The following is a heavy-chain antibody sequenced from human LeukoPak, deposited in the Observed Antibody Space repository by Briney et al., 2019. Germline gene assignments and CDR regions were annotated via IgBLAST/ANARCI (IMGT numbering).Heavy chain of an antibody. D-gene: IGHD2-15*01. CDR2: ISSSSSYI. CDR3: ARDRTLGYCSGGSCSDMDV. Sequence: GGSLRLSCAASGFIFSSYEMNWVRQAPGKGLEWVSSISSSSSYIYYADSVKGRFTISRDNAKNSLYLQMNSLRAEDTAVYYCARDRTLGYCSGGSCSDMDVWGKGTTVTVSS. CDR1: GFIFSSYE. V-gene: IGHV3-21*01. J-gene: IGHJ6*03.